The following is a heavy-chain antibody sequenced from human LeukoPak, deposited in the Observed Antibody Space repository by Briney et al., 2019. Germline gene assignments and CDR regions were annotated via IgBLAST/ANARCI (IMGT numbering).Heavy chain of an antibody. Sequence: GGSLRLSCAASGFAFHAYGMSWVRQAPGKGLEWVSGINWNGGSTGYADSVKGRFTISRDNAKNSLYLQMNSLRAEDTALYYCARGRYCSSTSCYAIFDYWGQGTLVTVSS. V-gene: IGHV3-20*04. CDR1: GFAFHAYG. CDR2: INWNGGST. CDR3: ARGRYCSSTSCYAIFDY. D-gene: IGHD2-2*01. J-gene: IGHJ4*02.